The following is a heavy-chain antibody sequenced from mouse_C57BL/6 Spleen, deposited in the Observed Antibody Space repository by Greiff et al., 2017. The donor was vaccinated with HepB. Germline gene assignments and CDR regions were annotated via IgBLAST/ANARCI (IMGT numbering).Heavy chain of an antibody. D-gene: IGHD1-1*01. V-gene: IGHV1-53*01. CDR1: GYTFTSYW. Sequence: QVQLQQPGTELVKPGASVKLSCKASGYTFTSYWMHWVKQRPGQGLEWIGNINPSNGGTNYNEKFKSKATLTVDKSSSTAYMQLSSLTSEDSAVYYCAKDYYGSRGEFFFYAMDYWGQGTSVTVSS. CDR3: AKDYYGSRGEFFFYAMDY. J-gene: IGHJ4*01. CDR2: INPSNGGT.